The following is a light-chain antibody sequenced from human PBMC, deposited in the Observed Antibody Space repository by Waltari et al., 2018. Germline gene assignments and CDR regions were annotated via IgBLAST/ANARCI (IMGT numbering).Light chain of an antibody. CDR2: DAS. Sequence: EIVLTQSPATLSLSPGERATLSCRASQSVSSALAWYQQKPGQGPRLIIYDASNRATGIPARFSGSGSGTDFTLTISSLEPEDFAVYYCQQRSYLITFGQGTRLEIK. J-gene: IGKJ5*01. CDR3: QQRSYLIT. CDR1: QSVSSA. V-gene: IGKV3-11*01.